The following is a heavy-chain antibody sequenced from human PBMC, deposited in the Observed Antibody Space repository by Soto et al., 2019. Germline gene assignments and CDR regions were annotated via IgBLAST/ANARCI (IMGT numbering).Heavy chain of an antibody. CDR2: IKSKTDGGTT. V-gene: IGHV3-15*01. Sequence: PGGSLRLSCAASGFTFSNAWMSWVRQAPGKGLEWVGRIKSKTDGGTTDYAAPVKGRFTISRDDSKNTLYLQMNSLKTEDTAVYYCTAFLSGSDYFRVRPYTWGQGTLVTVSS. CDR3: TAFLSGSDYFRVRPYT. CDR1: GFTFSNAW. J-gene: IGHJ4*02. D-gene: IGHD3-10*01.